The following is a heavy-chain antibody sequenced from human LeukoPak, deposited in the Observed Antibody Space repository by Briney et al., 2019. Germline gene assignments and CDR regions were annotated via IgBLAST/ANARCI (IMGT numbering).Heavy chain of an antibody. J-gene: IGHJ4*02. D-gene: IGHD3-9*01. V-gene: IGHV3-23*01. Sequence: GGSLRLSCALSGFTFNSHAVSWVRRAPGKGLEWVSTLGGATISYADSVKGRFTISGDGSKSTLDLQMDSLRAEDAAIYYCAKHHSWGNWFYDYWGQGTLVTVSS. CDR1: GFTFNSHA. CDR2: LGGATI. CDR3: AKHHSWGNWFYDY.